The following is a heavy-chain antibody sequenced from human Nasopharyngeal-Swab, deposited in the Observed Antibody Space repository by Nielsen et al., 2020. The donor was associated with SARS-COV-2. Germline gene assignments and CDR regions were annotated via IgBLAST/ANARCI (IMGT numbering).Heavy chain of an antibody. Sequence: GESLKISCAASGFTFSSYWMHWVRQAPGKGLVWVSRINSDGSSTSYADSVKGRFTISRDNAKNSLYLQMNSLRAEDTAVYYCARSSRGPYYDFWSGSNYPDYWGQGTLVTVSS. CDR2: INSDGSST. D-gene: IGHD3-3*01. CDR3: ARSSRGPYYDFWSGSNYPDY. J-gene: IGHJ4*02. CDR1: GFTFSSYW. V-gene: IGHV3-74*01.